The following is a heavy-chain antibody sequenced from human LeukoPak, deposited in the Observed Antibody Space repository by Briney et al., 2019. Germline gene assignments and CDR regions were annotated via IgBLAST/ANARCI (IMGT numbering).Heavy chain of an antibody. D-gene: IGHD3-10*01. CDR1: GFTLSSYA. CDR3: AKDPRGSHNWLDP. CDR2: ISGYGGST. J-gene: IGHJ5*02. V-gene: IGHV3-23*01. Sequence: GGSLRLSCAASGFTLSSYAMYWFRQAPGKGLEWVSSISGYGGSTYYADSVKGRFTISRDNSKNTLYLQMNSLGADDTAVYFCAKDPRGSHNWLDPWGQGTLVTVSS.